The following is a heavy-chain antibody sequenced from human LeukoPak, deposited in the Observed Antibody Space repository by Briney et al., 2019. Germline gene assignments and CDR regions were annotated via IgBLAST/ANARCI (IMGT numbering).Heavy chain of an antibody. CDR1: GSTFSRYW. D-gene: IGHD6-19*01. V-gene: IGHV3-7*03. CDR2: LIQDGREK. Sequence: PGGSLRLSCAASGSTFSRYWMTWVRQAPGKGLEWVATLIQDGREKHYVDSVKGRFTISRDNAKNSVYLEMNSLRAEDTAVYFCASWGSVAGQRALDYWGQGTLVTVSS. J-gene: IGHJ4*02. CDR3: ASWGSVAGQRALDY.